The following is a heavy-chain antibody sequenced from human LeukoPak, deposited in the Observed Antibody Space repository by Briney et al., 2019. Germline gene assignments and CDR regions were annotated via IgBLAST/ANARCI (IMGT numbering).Heavy chain of an antibody. D-gene: IGHD6-13*01. CDR1: GFTFRSYW. J-gene: IGHJ4*02. V-gene: IGHV3-7*01. CDR3: ARLRRGFPYSSSWYGSLEY. Sequence: GGSLRLSCAAFGFTFRSYWMTWVRQYPGKGLEWVANIKQDGSETYYADSVKGRFTISRDNAKNSMYLQMNSLRAEDTGVYYCARLRRGFPYSSSWYGSLEYWGQGTLVTVSS. CDR2: IKQDGSET.